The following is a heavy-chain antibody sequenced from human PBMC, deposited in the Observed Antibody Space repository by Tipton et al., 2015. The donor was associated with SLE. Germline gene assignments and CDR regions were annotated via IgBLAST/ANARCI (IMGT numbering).Heavy chain of an antibody. Sequence: SLRLSCAASGFTFSHYSMTWVRQAPGKGLEWVSVIYSGGSTYYADSVKGRFTISRHNSKNTLYLQMNSLRAEDTAVYYCASGGSSSWCYYYYMDVWGKGTTVTVSS. V-gene: IGHV3-53*04. D-gene: IGHD6-13*01. CDR3: ASGGSSSWCYYYYMDV. J-gene: IGHJ6*03. CDR2: IYSGGST. CDR1: GFTFSHYS.